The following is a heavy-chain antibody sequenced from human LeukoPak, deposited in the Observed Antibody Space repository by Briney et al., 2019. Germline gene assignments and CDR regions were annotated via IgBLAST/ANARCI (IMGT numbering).Heavy chain of an antibody. CDR2: IGPFNGNT. CDR3: ARDLDIVVVAAALRHYGLDV. CDR1: GYTFTSYG. J-gene: IGHJ6*02. V-gene: IGHV1-18*01. Sequence: ASVKVSCKASGYTFTSYGISWVRQAPGQGLEWMGWIGPFNGNTNYAQKVQGRVTMTTDTSTSTVYMELRSLRSDDTAVYYCARDLDIVVVAAALRHYGLDVWGQGTTVTVSS. D-gene: IGHD2-15*01.